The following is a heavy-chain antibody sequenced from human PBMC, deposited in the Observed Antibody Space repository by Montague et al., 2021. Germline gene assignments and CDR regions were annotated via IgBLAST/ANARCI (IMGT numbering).Heavy chain of an antibody. CDR2: TYYRSTWYT. CDR1: GDSVSNNNAA. Sequence: CAIPGDSVSNNNAAWNWIRESPSRGLEWLGRTYYRSTWYTDYAVSVKGRIAINPDTSKNQFSLQLNSVTPEDTAVYYCAREGVGDLLFSFDSWGQGTLVTVSS. J-gene: IGHJ4*02. CDR3: AREGVGDLLFSFDS. V-gene: IGHV6-1*01. D-gene: IGHD3-10*01.